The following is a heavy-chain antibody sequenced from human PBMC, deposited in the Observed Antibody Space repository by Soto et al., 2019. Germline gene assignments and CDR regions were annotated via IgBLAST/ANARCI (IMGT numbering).Heavy chain of an antibody. J-gene: IGHJ4*02. D-gene: IGHD3-10*01. Sequence: EVHLAESGGRLVQPGGSPRLSCAASGFTFNNHAMTWVRQAPGKGLEWVATVSSGGGATYYADSVKGRFTVSRANSKNTVSLHMDSLRADDTARYYCARDRLGFGDLDSWGPGTLLTVSS. CDR2: VSSGGGAT. CDR3: ARDRLGFGDLDS. CDR1: GFTFNNHA. V-gene: IGHV3-23*04.